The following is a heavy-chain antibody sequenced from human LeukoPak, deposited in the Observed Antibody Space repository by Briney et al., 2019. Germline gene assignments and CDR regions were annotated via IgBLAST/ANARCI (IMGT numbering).Heavy chain of an antibody. Sequence: PGGSLRLSCAASGFTFSSYSMNWVRQAPGKGLEWVSSISSSSSYIYYADSVKGRFTISRDNAKNSLYLQMNSLRAEDTAVYYCARGMSVVAATKGADYWGQGTLVTVSS. V-gene: IGHV3-21*01. CDR2: ISSSSSYI. CDR1: GFTFSSYS. D-gene: IGHD2-15*01. CDR3: ARGMSVVAATKGADY. J-gene: IGHJ4*02.